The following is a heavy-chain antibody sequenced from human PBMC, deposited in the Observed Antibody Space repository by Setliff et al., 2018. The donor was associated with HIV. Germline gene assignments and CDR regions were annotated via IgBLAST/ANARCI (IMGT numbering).Heavy chain of an antibody. CDR2: IKTDGGTT. V-gene: IGHV3-48*01. CDR3: ARGRCSGAACFFDY. J-gene: IGHJ4*02. Sequence: GGSLRLSCVGSGFTFKTYSMNWVRQAPGKGLEWLSYIKTDGGTTYDADSVEGRFTISRDNAKNSLYLQMDNLTVDDTAVYFCARGRCSGAACFFDYWGQGTLVTVSS. D-gene: IGHD2-21*02. CDR1: GFTFKTYS.